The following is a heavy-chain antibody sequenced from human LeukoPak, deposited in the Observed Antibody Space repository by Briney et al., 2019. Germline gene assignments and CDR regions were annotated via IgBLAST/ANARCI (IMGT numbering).Heavy chain of an antibody. CDR2: ISYDGSNK. CDR1: GFTFSSYG. Sequence: GGSLRLSCAASGFTFSSYGMHWVRQAPGKGLEWVAVISYDGSNKYYADSVKGRFTSSRDNSKNTLYLQMNSLRAEDTAVYYCARVRGSGTYQIDYWGQGTLVTVSS. CDR3: ARVRGSGTYQIDY. D-gene: IGHD1-26*01. J-gene: IGHJ4*02. V-gene: IGHV3-30*03.